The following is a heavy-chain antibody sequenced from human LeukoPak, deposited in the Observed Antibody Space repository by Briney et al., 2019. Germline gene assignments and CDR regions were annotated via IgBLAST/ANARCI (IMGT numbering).Heavy chain of an antibody. V-gene: IGHV4-30-2*01. CDR1: GGSISSGGYC. Sequence: SETLSLTCTVSGGSISSGGYCWSWIRQPPGKGLEWIGYIYHSGSTYYNPSLKSRVTISVDRSKNQFSLKLSSVTAADTAVYYCARGSAAGTNYYFDYWGQGTLVTVSS. CDR3: ARGSAAGTNYYFDY. CDR2: IYHSGST. D-gene: IGHD6-13*01. J-gene: IGHJ4*02.